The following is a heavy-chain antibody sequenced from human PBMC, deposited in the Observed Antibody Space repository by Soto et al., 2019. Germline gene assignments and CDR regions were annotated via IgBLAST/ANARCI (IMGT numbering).Heavy chain of an antibody. D-gene: IGHD3-22*01. CDR3: TSSNYYDSSGYYSPYYFDF. CDR2: ISAYNGNT. Sequence: ASVKVSCKASGGTFSSYAISWVRQAPGQGLEWMGWISAYNGNTNYAQKLQGRATMTTDTSTRTAYMELRSLRSDDTAVYYCTSSNYYDSSGYYSPYYFDFWGQGTLVTVSS. V-gene: IGHV1-18*01. J-gene: IGHJ4*02. CDR1: GGTFSSYA.